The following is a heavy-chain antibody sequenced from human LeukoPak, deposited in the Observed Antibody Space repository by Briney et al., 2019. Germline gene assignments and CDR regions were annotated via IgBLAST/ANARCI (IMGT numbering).Heavy chain of an antibody. CDR1: GFTFSSYW. CDR2: ITNDGSTT. CDR3: ASQYCGSTSCYGFDAFDI. Sequence: GGSLRLSCAGSGFTFSSYWMHWVRQAPGEGLVWVSRITNDGSTTSYADSVKGRFTISRDNAKNTLYLQMNSLRAEDTAVYYCASQYCGSTSCYGFDAFDIWGQGTKVTVSS. J-gene: IGHJ3*02. D-gene: IGHD2-2*01. V-gene: IGHV3-74*01.